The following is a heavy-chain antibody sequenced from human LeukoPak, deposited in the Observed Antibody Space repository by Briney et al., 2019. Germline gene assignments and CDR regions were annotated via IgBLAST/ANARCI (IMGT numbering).Heavy chain of an antibody. CDR3: ARLLFSAAGLFDY. CDR1: GYSISSGYY. CDR2: IYHSGST. D-gene: IGHD6-13*01. V-gene: IGHV4-38-2*01. J-gene: IGHJ4*02. Sequence: PSETLSLTRAVSGYSISSGYYWGWIRQPPGKGLEWIGSIYHSGSTYYNPSLKSRVTISVDSSKNQFSLNLNSVTAADTAVYYCARLLFSAAGLFDYWGQGTLVTVSS.